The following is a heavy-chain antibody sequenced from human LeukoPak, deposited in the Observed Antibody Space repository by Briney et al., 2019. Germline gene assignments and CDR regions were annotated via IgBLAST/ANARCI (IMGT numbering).Heavy chain of an antibody. V-gene: IGHV3-23*01. CDR2: ISGSGGST. CDR3: AKDLEYDFWSGYYGGDAFDI. D-gene: IGHD3-3*01. J-gene: IGHJ3*02. Sequence: GGSLRPSCAASGFTFSSYAMSWVRQAPGKGLEWVSAISGSGGSTYYADSVKGRFTISRDNSKNTLYLQMNSLRAEDTAVYYCAKDLEYDFWSGYYGGDAFDIWGQGTMVTVSS. CDR1: GFTFSSYA.